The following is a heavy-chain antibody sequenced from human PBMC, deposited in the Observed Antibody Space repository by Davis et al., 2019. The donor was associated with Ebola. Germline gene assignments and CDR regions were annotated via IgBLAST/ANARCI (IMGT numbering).Heavy chain of an antibody. D-gene: IGHD1-7*01. CDR2: ISGSGSST. J-gene: IGHJ4*02. Sequence: GESLKISCAASGFTFSNYAMSWVRQAPGKGLEWVSAISGSGSSTYYADSVKGRFTISRDNAKSTLYLQMNSLTAEDTAVYYCVRTTYGAPEYWGQGTLVTVSS. V-gene: IGHV3-23*01. CDR3: VRTTYGAPEY. CDR1: GFTFSNYA.